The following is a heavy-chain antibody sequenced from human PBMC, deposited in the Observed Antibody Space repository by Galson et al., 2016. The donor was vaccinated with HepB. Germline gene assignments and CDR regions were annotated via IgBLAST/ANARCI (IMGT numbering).Heavy chain of an antibody. Sequence: SLRLSCAASGFSFSNYEMNWVRQAPGKGLEWVAYIGGGGETTYYADSVRGRFTISRDNARDSVFLQITSLRVEDTARYYCARDALGTWDLTTWGHGTLVSVSS. CDR2: IGGGGETT. CDR3: ARDALGTWDLTT. J-gene: IGHJ1*01. D-gene: IGHD1-26*01. CDR1: GFSFSNYE. V-gene: IGHV3-48*03.